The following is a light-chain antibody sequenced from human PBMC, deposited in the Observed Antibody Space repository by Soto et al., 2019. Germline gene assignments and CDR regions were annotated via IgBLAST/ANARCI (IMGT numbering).Light chain of an antibody. V-gene: IGKV1-5*03. J-gene: IGKJ1*01. CDR1: QYISTW. CDR3: KQYNSYSK. Sequence: DIQITHSPSTLSASVVDRVTITFLASQYISTWLAWYQQKPGKAPQLLIYKGSNLQSGVPSRFSGSGSGKGFTLTISSLQPDDFATYYCKQYNSYSKFGQGTKVDIK. CDR2: KGS.